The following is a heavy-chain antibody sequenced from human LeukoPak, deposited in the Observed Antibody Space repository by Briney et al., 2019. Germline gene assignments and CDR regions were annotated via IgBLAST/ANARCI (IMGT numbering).Heavy chain of an antibody. V-gene: IGHV3-30*02. CDR2: IRYDGSNK. CDR1: GFTFSSYG. CDR3: AKDLAAAGALDI. D-gene: IGHD6-13*01. Sequence: GGSLRLSCAASGFTFSSYGMHWVGQAPGKGLEWVAFIRYDGSNKYYADSVKGRFTISRDNSKNTLYLQMNSLRAEDTAVYYRAKDLAAAGALDIRGQGTMATVSS. J-gene: IGHJ3*02.